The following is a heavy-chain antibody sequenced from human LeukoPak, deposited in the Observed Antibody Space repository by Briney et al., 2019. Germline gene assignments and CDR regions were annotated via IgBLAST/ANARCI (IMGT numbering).Heavy chain of an antibody. CDR1: GFTFSSYS. D-gene: IGHD2-21*01. Sequence: PGGSLRLSCAVSGFTFSSYSMHWVRQAPGKGLLWLSRINGYGSNTDYADSVRGRFTVSRDNAKNTLYLQMNSLRDEDTAVYYCARIAETNIYFLGYWGQGTLVTVSS. V-gene: IGHV3-74*01. CDR3: ARIAETNIYFLGY. CDR2: INGYGSNT. J-gene: IGHJ4*02.